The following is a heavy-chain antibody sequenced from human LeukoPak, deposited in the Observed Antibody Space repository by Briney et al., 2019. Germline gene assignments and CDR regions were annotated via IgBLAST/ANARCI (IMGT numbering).Heavy chain of an antibody. CDR1: GGTFSSYA. CDR2: IIPIFGTA. Sequence: GASVKVSCKASGGTFSSYAISWARQAPGQGLEWMGGIIPIFGTANYAQKFQGRVTITADESTSTAYMELRSLTFEDTAVYYCARVRLRNGYNWFDPWGQGTLVTVSS. J-gene: IGHJ5*02. V-gene: IGHV1-69*13. CDR3: ARVRLRNGYNWFDP. D-gene: IGHD3-3*01.